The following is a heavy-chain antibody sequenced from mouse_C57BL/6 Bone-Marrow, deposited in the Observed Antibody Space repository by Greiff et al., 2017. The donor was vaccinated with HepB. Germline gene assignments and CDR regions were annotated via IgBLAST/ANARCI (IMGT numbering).Heavy chain of an antibody. CDR1: GYTFTSYW. D-gene: IGHD2-1*01. J-gene: IGHJ2*01. CDR2: INPSSGYT. CDR3: ARMWVGPLYFFDY. Sequence: QVQLKQSGAELAKPGASVKLSCTASGYTFTSYWMHWVKQRPGQGLEWIGYINPSSGYTKYNQKFKDKATLTADKSSSTAYMQLSSLTYEDSAVYYCARMWVGPLYFFDYWGQGTTLTVSS. V-gene: IGHV1-7*01.